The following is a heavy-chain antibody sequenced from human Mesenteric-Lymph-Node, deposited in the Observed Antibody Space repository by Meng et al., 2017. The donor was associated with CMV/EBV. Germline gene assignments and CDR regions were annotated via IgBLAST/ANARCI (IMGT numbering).Heavy chain of an antibody. D-gene: IGHD2-8*01. CDR1: GFTFKNYP. CDR2: LSYDGSNE. V-gene: IGHV3-30*04. CDR3: ARVGGDGVWAFDF. J-gene: IGHJ4*02. Sequence: GESPKISCTASGFTFKNYPIHWVRQAPGKGLEWVAALSYDGSNEYWADSMRGRFTISRDNFENTAYLQMNSLRPEDTAVYYCARVGGDGVWAFDFWGQGTLVTVSS.